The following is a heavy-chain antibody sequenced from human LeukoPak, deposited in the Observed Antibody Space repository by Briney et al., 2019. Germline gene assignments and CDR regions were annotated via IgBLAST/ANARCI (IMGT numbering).Heavy chain of an antibody. CDR3: ARESHVTREDY. V-gene: IGHV1-18*01. CDR2: ISANDGNT. D-gene: IGHD3-10*01. J-gene: IGHJ4*02. CDR1: GYTFTSYG. Sequence: ASVKVSCKASGYTFTSYGISWVRQAPGQGLEWMGWISANDGNTDYPQKLQGRVTMTTDTSTSTAYMELRSLRSDDTAVYYCARESHVTREDYWGQGTLVTVSP.